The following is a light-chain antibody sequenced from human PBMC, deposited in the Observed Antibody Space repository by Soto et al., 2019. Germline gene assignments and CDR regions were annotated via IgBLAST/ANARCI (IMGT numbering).Light chain of an antibody. V-gene: IGKV1-39*01. CDR3: QQGYTSRWT. CDR1: QDFRSY. CDR2: ATS. J-gene: IGKJ1*01. Sequence: DIQMTQSPSSLSASVGDRVTITCRAGQDFRSYLNWYQQKPGKAPQLLIYATSFLQIGVPSRFSASGSGTDFSLVITDLQLEDSATYYCQQGYTSRWTSGQGTKVEI.